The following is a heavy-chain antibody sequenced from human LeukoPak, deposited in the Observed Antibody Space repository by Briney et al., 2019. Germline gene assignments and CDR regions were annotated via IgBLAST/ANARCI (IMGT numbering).Heavy chain of an antibody. Sequence: GGSLRLSCAASGFTFSDYYMSWIRQAPGKGLEWVSYISSSSSHTNYADSVKGRFTISRDNAKNSLYLQMNSLRAEDTAVYYCARHLNSSSWLVYFDYWGQGTLVTVSS. V-gene: IGHV3-11*06. CDR3: ARHLNSSSWLVYFDY. D-gene: IGHD6-13*01. CDR1: GFTFSDYY. J-gene: IGHJ4*02. CDR2: ISSSSSHT.